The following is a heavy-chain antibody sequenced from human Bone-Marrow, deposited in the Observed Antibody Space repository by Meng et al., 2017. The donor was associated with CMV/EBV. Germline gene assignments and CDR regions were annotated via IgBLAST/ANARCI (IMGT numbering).Heavy chain of an antibody. Sequence: GESLKISCAASGFTFSSYWMSWVRQAPGKGLEWVANIKQDGSEKYSVDSVKGRFTISRDNAKNSLYLQMNSLRAEDTAVYYCARGRGNQSGRRITIFGVIITLPYYFDYWGQGTLVTVSS. CDR2: IKQDGSEK. D-gene: IGHD3-3*01. V-gene: IGHV3-7*01. J-gene: IGHJ4*02. CDR1: GFTFSSYW. CDR3: ARGRGNQSGRRITIFGVIITLPYYFDY.